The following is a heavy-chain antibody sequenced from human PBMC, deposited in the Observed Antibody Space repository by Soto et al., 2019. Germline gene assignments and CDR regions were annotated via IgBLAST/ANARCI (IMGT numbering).Heavy chain of an antibody. CDR3: ATLPPRIVVVFTEMPT. V-gene: IGHV4-4*02. D-gene: IGHD2-21*01. J-gene: IGHJ5*02. CDR1: GGSISSSYW. CDR2: IYHSGIT. Sequence: QVQLRESGPRRVKPSGTLSLTCAVSGGSISSSYWWTWVRQAPGKGLQWIGEIYHSGITNYNPSLRSRVSMSVDKSNNEFSLSLTSVTAADTAVYYCATLPPRIVVVFTEMPTWGLGILVTVSS.